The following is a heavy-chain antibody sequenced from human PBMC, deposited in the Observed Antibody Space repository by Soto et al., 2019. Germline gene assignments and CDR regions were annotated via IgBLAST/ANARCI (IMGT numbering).Heavy chain of an antibody. Sequence: EVQLVESGGGLVKPGGSLRLSCAASVFTFSSYSMNWVRQAPGKGLEWVSSISSSSSYIYYADSVKGRFTISRDNAKNSLYLQMNSLRAEDTAVYYCAGGLLVAGDYYYYYMDVWGKGTTVTVS. V-gene: IGHV3-21*06. CDR1: VFTFSSYS. D-gene: IGHD2-8*02. J-gene: IGHJ6*03. CDR2: ISSSSSYI. CDR3: AGGLLVAGDYYYYYMDV.